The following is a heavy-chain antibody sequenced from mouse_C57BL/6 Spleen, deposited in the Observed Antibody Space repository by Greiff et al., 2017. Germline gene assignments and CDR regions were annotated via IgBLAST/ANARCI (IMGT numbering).Heavy chain of an antibody. V-gene: IGHV5-6*01. J-gene: IGHJ2*01. CDR2: ISSGGSYT. D-gene: IGHD1-1*01. CDR1: GFTFSSYG. CDR3: ARRDYGTYFDY. Sequence: EVQLQESGGDLVKPGGSLKLSCAASGFTFSSYGMSWVRQTPDKRLEWVATISSGGSYTYYPDSVKGRFTISRDNAKNTLYLQMSSLKSEDTAMYYCARRDYGTYFDYWGQGTTLSVSS.